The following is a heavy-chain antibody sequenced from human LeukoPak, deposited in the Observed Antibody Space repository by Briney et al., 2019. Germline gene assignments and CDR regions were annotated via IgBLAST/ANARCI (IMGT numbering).Heavy chain of an antibody. V-gene: IGHV1-2*06. D-gene: IGHD6-13*01. CDR2: INPYSGDT. CDR1: GYSFTGYH. CDR3: ARDQGSFTRSWYTVF. J-gene: IGHJ4*02. Sequence: ASVKVSCKSSGYSFTGYHIHWVRQAPGRGLEWMGRINPYSGDTNFAQKFQGRVTMTRDTSITTAYMDLSSLTPDDTAMYFCARDQGSFTRSWYTVFWGQGTQVTVSS.